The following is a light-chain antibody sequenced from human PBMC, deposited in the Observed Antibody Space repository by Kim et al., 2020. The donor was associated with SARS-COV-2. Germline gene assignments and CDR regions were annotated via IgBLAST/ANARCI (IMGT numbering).Light chain of an antibody. CDR3: QQYGTSPLLT. J-gene: IGKJ4*01. V-gene: IGKV3-20*01. CDR1: QSIRDNF. CDR2: GAS. Sequence: PWERATLSCRASQSIRDNFLAWYQQRPCQAPRLLLYGASSRATDIPDRFTGTGSGTDFILTITRLEPEDFAVYYCQQYGTSPLLTFGGGTKVEIK.